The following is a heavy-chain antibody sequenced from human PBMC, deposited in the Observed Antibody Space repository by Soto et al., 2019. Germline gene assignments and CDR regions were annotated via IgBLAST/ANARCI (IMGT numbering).Heavy chain of an antibody. V-gene: IGHV3-30-3*01. CDR2: ISYDGSNK. J-gene: IGHJ4*02. Sequence: GGSLRLSCAASGFTFSSYAMHWVRQAPGKGLEWVAVISYDGSNKYYADSVKGRFTISRDNPKNTLYLQMNSLRAEDTAVYYCARDRQPDGIWAFDYWGRGILVTVSS. D-gene: IGHD2-15*01. CDR3: ARDRQPDGIWAFDY. CDR1: GFTFSSYA.